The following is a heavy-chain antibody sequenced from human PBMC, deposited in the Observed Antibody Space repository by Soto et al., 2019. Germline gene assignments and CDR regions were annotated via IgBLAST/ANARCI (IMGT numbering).Heavy chain of an antibody. CDR2: ISWNSGSI. J-gene: IGHJ4*02. CDR3: AKERYGSGSYPVFDY. D-gene: IGHD3-10*01. Sequence: GGSLRLSCAASGFTFDDYAMHWVRQAPGKGLEWVSGISWNSGSIGYADSVKGRFTISRDNAKNSLYLQMNSLRAEDTALYYCAKERYGSGSYPVFDYWGQGTLVTVSS. CDR1: GFTFDDYA. V-gene: IGHV3-9*01.